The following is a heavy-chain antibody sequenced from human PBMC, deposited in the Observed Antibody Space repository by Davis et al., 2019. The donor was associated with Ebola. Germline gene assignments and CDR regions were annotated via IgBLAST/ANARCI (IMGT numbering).Heavy chain of an antibody. CDR3: ASSSSEIGIDY. CDR1: GGTFSSYA. D-gene: IGHD2-2*01. CDR2: IIPIFGTA. Sequence: AASVKVSCKASGGTFSSYAISWVRQAPGQGIEWMGGIIPIFGTANYAQKFQGRVTITADKSTSTAYMELSSLRSEDTAVYYCASSSSEIGIDYWGQGTLVTVSS. V-gene: IGHV1-69*06. J-gene: IGHJ4*02.